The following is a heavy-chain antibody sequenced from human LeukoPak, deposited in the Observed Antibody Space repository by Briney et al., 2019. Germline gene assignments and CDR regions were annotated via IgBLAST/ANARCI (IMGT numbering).Heavy chain of an antibody. D-gene: IGHD6-13*01. CDR2: IWYDGSNK. Sequence: PGGSLRLSCAASGFTFSTYGMHWVRQSPGKGLEWVAVIWYDGSNKYYADSVKGRFTISRDNSKNTLYLQMNGLRAEDTAVYYCARGSGYSSSWYWYDYWGQGTLVTVSS. CDR3: ARGSGYSSSWYWYDY. CDR1: GFTFSTYG. J-gene: IGHJ4*02. V-gene: IGHV3-33*01.